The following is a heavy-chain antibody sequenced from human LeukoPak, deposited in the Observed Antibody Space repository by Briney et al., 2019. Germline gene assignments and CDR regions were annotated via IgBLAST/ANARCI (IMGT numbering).Heavy chain of an antibody. J-gene: IGHJ5*02. CDR3: ARDGTGYGDYDNWFDP. D-gene: IGHD4-17*01. CDR1: GYTFTGYY. Sequence: ASVKVSCKASGYTFTGYYMHWVRQAPGQGLEWMGWINPNSGGTNYAQKFQGRVTMTRDTSISTAYMELSRLRSDDTAVYYCARDGTGYGDYDNWFDPWGQGTLVTVSS. V-gene: IGHV1-2*02. CDR2: INPNSGGT.